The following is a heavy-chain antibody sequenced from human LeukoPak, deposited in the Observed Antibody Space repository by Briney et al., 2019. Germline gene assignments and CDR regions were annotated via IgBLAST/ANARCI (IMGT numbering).Heavy chain of an antibody. J-gene: IGHJ4*02. Sequence: KSGGSLRLSCAPSGLTFDDYTMHCVRQAPGKGLERVSGIGGSGGYHTYYADSVKGRFTISRDNAKNSLYLQMNSLRAEDTAVYYCARAYGDYIDYWGQGTLVTVSS. CDR1: GLTFDDYT. CDR3: ARAYGDYIDY. V-gene: IGHV3-21*01. D-gene: IGHD4-17*01. CDR2: IGGSGGYHT.